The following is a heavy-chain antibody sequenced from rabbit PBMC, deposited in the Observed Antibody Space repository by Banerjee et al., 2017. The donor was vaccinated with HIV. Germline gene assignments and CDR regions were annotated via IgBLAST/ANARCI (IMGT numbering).Heavy chain of an antibody. CDR1: GFDFSSYY. D-gene: IGHD2-1*01. Sequence: QLKESGGGLVQPGGSLKLSCKASGFDFSSYYMSWVRQAPGKGLEWIGYIDPVFGSTYYASGVNGRFTISSHNAQNTLYLQLNSLTAADTATYFCARHYDDYGDHYFNLWGPGTLVTVS. J-gene: IGHJ4*01. CDR2: IDPVFGST. CDR3: ARHYDDYGDHYFNL. V-gene: IGHV1S7*01.